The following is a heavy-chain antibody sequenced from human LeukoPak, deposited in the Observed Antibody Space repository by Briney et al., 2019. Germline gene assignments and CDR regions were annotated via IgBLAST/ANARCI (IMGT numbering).Heavy chain of an antibody. Sequence: ASVKVSCKASGYTFTSYYMHWVRQAPGQGLEWMGIINPSGGSTRNAQKFQGRVTMTRDTSTSTVYMELSSLRSEDTAVYYCARDPVSGGNLNNGYFDQWGQGTLVTVSS. CDR2: INPSGGST. D-gene: IGHD4-23*01. CDR3: ARDPVSGGNLNNGYFDQ. V-gene: IGHV1-46*01. CDR1: GYTFTSYY. J-gene: IGHJ4*02.